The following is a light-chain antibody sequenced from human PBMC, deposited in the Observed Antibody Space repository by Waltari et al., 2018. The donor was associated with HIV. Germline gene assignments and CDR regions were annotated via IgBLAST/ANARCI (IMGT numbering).Light chain of an antibody. CDR3: ATWDDTLDGPV. Sequence: QSVLTQSPSASGTPGQRVTISCSGGTSNIGSNSVSWYQQVPGTAPQLVMFSNSLRPSGVPDRFSGSKYGPSASLAISELQSEDEADYYCATWDDTLDGPVFGGGTRLTVL. J-gene: IGLJ3*02. V-gene: IGLV1-44*01. CDR1: TSNIGSNS. CDR2: SNS.